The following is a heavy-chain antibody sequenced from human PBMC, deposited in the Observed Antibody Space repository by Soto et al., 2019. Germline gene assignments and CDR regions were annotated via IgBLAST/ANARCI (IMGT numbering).Heavy chain of an antibody. D-gene: IGHD2-2*01. J-gene: IGHJ5*02. CDR3: AKDCSSTSCYSNWFDP. V-gene: IGHV3-23*01. CDR2: ISGSGGST. CDR1: GFTFSSYA. Sequence: EVQLLESGGGLVQPGGSLRLSCAASGFTFSSYAMSWVRQAPGKGLEWVSAISGSGGSTYYADSVKGRFTISRDNSKNTLYLQMNSLRAEDTAVYYCAKDCSSTSCYSNWFDPWGQGTLVTVSS.